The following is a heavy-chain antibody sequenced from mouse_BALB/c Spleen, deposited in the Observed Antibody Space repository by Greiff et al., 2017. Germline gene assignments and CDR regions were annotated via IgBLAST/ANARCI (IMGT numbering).Heavy chain of an antibody. D-gene: IGHD2-1*01. Sequence: EVQGVESGGGLVQPGGSLRLSCATSGFTFSDYYMSWVRQPPGKALEWLGFIRNKANGYTTEYSASVKGRFTISRDNSQSILYLQMNTLRAEDSATYYCARDPLYSYWYFDVWGAGTTVTVSS. CDR2: IRNKANGYTT. J-gene: IGHJ1*01. V-gene: IGHV7-3*02. CDR3: ARDPLYSYWYFDV. CDR1: GFTFSDYY.